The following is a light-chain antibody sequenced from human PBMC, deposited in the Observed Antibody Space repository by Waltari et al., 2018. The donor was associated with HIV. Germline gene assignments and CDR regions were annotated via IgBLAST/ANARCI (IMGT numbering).Light chain of an antibody. CDR1: SSNVRNNY. CDR2: RNN. CDR3: AAWDDRLSGRL. J-gene: IGLJ2*01. Sequence: QSVLAQPRSVSGTPGQRVNIPCSGSSSNVRNNYVYWYQQVPGVAPKLLIYRNNQRPSGVPDRFSGSKSGTSASLAISGLRTEDEAEYYCAAWDDRLSGRLFGGGTK. V-gene: IGLV1-47*01.